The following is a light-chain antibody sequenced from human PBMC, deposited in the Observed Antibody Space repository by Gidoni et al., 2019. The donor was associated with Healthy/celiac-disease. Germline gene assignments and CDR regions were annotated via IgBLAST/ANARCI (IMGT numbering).Light chain of an antibody. CDR2: WAS. CDR1: QSVLYSSNNKNY. V-gene: IGKV4-1*01. Sequence: DIVMTQSPDSLAVSLGERATINCKSSQSVLYSSNNKNYLAWYQQKPGQPPKLHIYWASTRESGVPKRFSGSGSGTDFTLTISSLQAEDVAVYYCQQYYSTPPTFGQGTKVEIK. J-gene: IGKJ1*01. CDR3: QQYYSTPPT.